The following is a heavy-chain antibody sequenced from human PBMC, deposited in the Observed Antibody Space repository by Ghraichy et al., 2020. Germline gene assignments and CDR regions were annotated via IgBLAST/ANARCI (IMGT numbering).Heavy chain of an antibody. CDR1: GFTFSSYA. Sequence: GGSLRLSCAASGFTFSSYAMSWVRQAPGKGLEWVSAISGSGGSTYYADSVKGRFTISRDNSKNTLYLQMNSLRAEDTAVYYCAPRRVWELRADWGQGTLVTVSS. CDR2: ISGSGGST. V-gene: IGHV3-23*01. CDR3: APRRVWELRAD. J-gene: IGHJ4*02. D-gene: IGHD1-26*01.